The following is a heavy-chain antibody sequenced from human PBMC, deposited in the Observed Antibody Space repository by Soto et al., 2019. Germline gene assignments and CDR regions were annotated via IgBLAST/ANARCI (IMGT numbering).Heavy chain of an antibody. CDR1: GFTLSDYY. CDR2: ISSSSTYT. CDR3: AREDVDTSMVYFDY. Sequence: QVQLVESGGGLVQPGGSLRLSCAASGFTLSDYYMSWIRQAPGKGLEWVSDISSSSTYTNYADSVKGRFTISRDNAKKSLYLLMNSLRAEGTAVYYCAREDVDTSMVYFDYWGQGTLVTVSS. V-gene: IGHV3-11*06. D-gene: IGHD5-18*01. J-gene: IGHJ4*02.